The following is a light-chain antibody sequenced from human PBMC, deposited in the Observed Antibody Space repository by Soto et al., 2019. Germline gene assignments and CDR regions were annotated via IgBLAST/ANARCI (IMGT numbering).Light chain of an antibody. CDR1: SSDVGGYNY. V-gene: IGLV2-14*03. J-gene: IGLJ1*01. CDR3: SSYTTSNTRQIV. CDR2: DVS. Sequence: TQPASVSGSPGQSITISCTGTSSDVGGYNYVSWYQHHPGKAPKLLIYDVSNRPSGISNRFSGSKSDNTASLTISGLQPEDEADYYCSSYTTSNTRQIVFGTGTKVTGL.